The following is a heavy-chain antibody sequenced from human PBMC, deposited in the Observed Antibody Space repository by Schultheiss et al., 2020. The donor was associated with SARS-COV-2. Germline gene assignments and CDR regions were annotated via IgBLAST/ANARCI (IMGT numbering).Heavy chain of an antibody. D-gene: IGHD3-22*01. CDR3: ARDLGDGYYYDSSGYTN. CDR2: IYHSGST. CDR1: GGSISSGNW. J-gene: IGHJ4*02. Sequence: SETLSLTCAVSGGSISSGNWWSWVRQPPGKGLEWIGEIYHSGSTNYNPSLKSRVTISVDKSKNQFSLKLSSVTAADTAVYYCARDLGDGYYYDSSGYTNWGQGTLVTVSS. V-gene: IGHV4-4*02.